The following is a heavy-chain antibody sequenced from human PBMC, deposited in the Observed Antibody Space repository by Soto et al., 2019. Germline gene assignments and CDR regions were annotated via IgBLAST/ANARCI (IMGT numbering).Heavy chain of an antibody. Sequence: GESLQISCAASGFTFSGSAMHWVRQASGKGLEWVGRIRSKANSYATAYAASVKGRFTISRDDSKNTAYLQMNSLKTEDTAVYYCTRHYLEYYGDYYYGMDVWGQGTTVTVSS. CDR3: TRHYLEYYGDYYYGMDV. V-gene: IGHV3-73*01. CDR2: IRSKANSYAT. J-gene: IGHJ6*02. D-gene: IGHD3-3*01. CDR1: GFTFSGSA.